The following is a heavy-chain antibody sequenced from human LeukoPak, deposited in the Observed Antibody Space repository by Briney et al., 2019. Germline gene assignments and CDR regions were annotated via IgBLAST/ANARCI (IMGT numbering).Heavy chain of an antibody. Sequence: SETLSLTCTVSGGSISSSSYYWGWIRQPPGKGLEWIGSIYYSGSTYYNASLKSRVTISVDTSKNQFSLKLSSVTAADTAVYYCARAYTYYDFWSGYYHLDYFDYWGQGTLVTVSS. J-gene: IGHJ4*02. CDR3: ARAYTYYDFWSGYYHLDYFDY. CDR2: IYYSGST. V-gene: IGHV4-39*07. D-gene: IGHD3-3*01. CDR1: GGSISSSSYY.